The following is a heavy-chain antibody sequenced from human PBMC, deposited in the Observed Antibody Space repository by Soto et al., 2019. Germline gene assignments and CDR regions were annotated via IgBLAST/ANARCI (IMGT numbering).Heavy chain of an antibody. V-gene: IGHV1-3*01. J-gene: IGHJ5*02. CDR2: INAGNGNT. Sequence: ASVKVSCKASGYTFTSYAMHWVRQAPGQRLEWMGWINAGNGNTKYSQKFQGRVTITRDTSATTAYMELSSLRSEDTAVYYCARYRFRGGFKPWGQGTLVPVSS. CDR3: ARYRFRGGFKP. D-gene: IGHD3-10*01. CDR1: GYTFTSYA.